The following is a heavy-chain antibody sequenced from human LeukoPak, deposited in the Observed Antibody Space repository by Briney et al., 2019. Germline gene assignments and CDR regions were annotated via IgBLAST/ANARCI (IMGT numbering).Heavy chain of an antibody. D-gene: IGHD6-13*01. CDR2: INHSGST. Sequence: SETLSLTCAVYGGSFSGYYWSWTRQPPGKGLEWIGEINHSGSTNYNPSLKSRVTISVDTSKNQFSLKLSSVTAADTAVYYCARGGNRIAAARSKFGYWGQGTLVTVSS. CDR3: ARGGNRIAAARSKFGY. CDR1: GGSFSGYY. V-gene: IGHV4-34*01. J-gene: IGHJ4*02.